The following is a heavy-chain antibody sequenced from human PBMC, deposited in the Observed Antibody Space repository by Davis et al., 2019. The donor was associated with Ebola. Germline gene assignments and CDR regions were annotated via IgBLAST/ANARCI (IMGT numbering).Heavy chain of an antibody. V-gene: IGHV5-51*01. CDR2: IYPEDPDI. J-gene: IGHJ4*02. Sequence: PGGSLRLSCTVSGYTFTNYWIAWVRQMPGKGLEWMGMIYPEDPDITYSPSFQGHVTMSIDKSINTAYLQLSSLGASDTAMYYCARGGSGTHYPFDAWGQGTLVTVSS. CDR1: GYTFTNYW. D-gene: IGHD3-10*01. CDR3: ARGGSGTHYPFDA.